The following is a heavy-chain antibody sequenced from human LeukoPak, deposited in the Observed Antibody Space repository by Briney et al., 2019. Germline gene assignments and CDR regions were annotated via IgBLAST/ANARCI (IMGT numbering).Heavy chain of an antibody. D-gene: IGHD4-17*01. V-gene: IGHV2-5*01. CDR1: GFSLATSRVG. J-gene: IGHJ4*02. Sequence: SGPTLVNPTQTLTLTCTFSGFSLATSRVGVGWIRQPPGKALEWLALIYWNDNKRYSPSLRSRLTVTKDTSKTQVLLTMTKMDPVDTATYYCAHGYGDYDPYFDYWGQGTLVTVSS. CDR2: IYWNDNK. CDR3: AHGYGDYDPYFDY.